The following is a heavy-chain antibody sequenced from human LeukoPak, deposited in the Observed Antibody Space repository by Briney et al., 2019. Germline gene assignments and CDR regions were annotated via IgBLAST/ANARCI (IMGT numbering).Heavy chain of an antibody. V-gene: IGHV5-51*01. Sequence: GEFLKISCKGSGYNFTSDWIGWVRQMPGRGLEWMGLIYPGDSDTRYSPSFQGQVTISFDKSVITAYLQWSSLRASDTAIYFCARLGDLYGDYTINDYWGQGTLVSVSS. CDR3: ARLGDLYGDYTINDY. CDR2: IYPGDSDT. CDR1: GYNFTSDW. J-gene: IGHJ4*02. D-gene: IGHD4-17*01.